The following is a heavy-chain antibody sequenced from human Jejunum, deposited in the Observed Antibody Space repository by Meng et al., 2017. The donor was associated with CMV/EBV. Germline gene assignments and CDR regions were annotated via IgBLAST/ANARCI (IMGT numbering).Heavy chain of an antibody. Sequence: QVQLMQSGAEVKEPGSSMKVSCKSSGGSVKNYAFNWVRQAPGQGLEWMGGINAIFKTPNYAQKFQGRLTITADASTGTSYMELTSLTSEDTAVYYCARGFLNGYQPFDYWGQGTLVTVSS. J-gene: IGHJ4*02. V-gene: IGHV1-69*12. CDR3: ARGFLNGYQPFDY. CDR1: GGSVKNYA. D-gene: IGHD5-24*01. CDR2: INAIFKTP.